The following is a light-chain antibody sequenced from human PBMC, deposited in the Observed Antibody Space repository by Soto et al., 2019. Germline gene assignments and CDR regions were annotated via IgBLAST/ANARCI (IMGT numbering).Light chain of an antibody. CDR1: QSISSK. Sequence: DIQMTQSPPTLPATVGDRVTITCRASQSISSKLAWYQQKPGKAPKVLINKASSLQSGVPSRFSGSGSGTEFTLTISSLQPDDFATYYCQQYSSYSFTFGGGTRWISN. J-gene: IGKJ4*01. V-gene: IGKV1-5*03. CDR2: KAS. CDR3: QQYSSYSFT.